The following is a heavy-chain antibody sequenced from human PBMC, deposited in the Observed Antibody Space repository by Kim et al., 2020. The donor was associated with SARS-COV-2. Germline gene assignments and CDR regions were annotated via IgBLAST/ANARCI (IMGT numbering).Heavy chain of an antibody. CDR3: ARGPNYSPFDY. CDR2: I. Sequence: IKHAESGGGRLTISRDNDKNSLYLQMNSLRAEDTAVYYCARGPNYSPFDYWGQGTLVTVSS. J-gene: IGHJ4*02. D-gene: IGHD4-4*01. V-gene: IGHV3-48*03.